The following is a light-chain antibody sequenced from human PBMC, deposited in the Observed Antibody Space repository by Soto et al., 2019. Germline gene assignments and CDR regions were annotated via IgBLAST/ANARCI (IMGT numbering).Light chain of an antibody. CDR1: QSIRNQ. J-gene: IGKJ1*01. CDR3: QQYNSYKT. CDR2: DSS. Sequence: DIPMTQSPSTLSASVGDRVTITCRASQSIRNQLAWYQQKPGKAPKVLIYDSSSLESGVPSRFSGSGSGTEFTLTNSSLQRDDFATYYCQQYNSYKTFGQGTKVEIK. V-gene: IGKV1-5*01.